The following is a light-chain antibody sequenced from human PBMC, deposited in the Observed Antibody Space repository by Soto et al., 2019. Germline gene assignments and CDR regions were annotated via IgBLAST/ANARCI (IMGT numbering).Light chain of an antibody. V-gene: IGLV1-47*02. Sequence: QLVLTQPPSASGTPGQRVTISCSGSSSNIGSNYVYWYQQLPGTAPKLLIYSNNQRPSGVPDRFSGSKSGTSASLAISGLRSEDEADYYCAAWDDSLSGPVFGGGTKLTFL. CDR3: AAWDDSLSGPV. CDR1: SSNIGSNY. CDR2: SNN. J-gene: IGLJ3*02.